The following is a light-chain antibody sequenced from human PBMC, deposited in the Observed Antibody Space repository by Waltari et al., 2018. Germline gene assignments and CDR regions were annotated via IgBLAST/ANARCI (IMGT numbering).Light chain of an antibody. CDR3: SSYRSSTTPIPV. CDR1: SSDVGRYDL. CDR2: DVT. Sequence: QSALTQPASVSGSPGQSITISCTGTSSDVGRYDLVSWYQQHPGKAPKLMIYDVTKRPPGVSRRFSASKSGNTAALTSSGLQSEDEADYFCSSYRSSTTPIPVFGGGTKLTVL. V-gene: IGLV2-14*02. J-gene: IGLJ2*01.